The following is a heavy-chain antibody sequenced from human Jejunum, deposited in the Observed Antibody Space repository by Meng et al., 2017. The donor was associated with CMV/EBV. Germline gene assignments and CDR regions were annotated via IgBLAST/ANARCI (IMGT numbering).Heavy chain of an antibody. CDR2: IFHSGAT. J-gene: IGHJ4*02. CDR1: GGSLIGTNW. CDR3: GDPPAGY. V-gene: IGHV4/OR15-8*01. Sequence: TLYLTCVVSGGSLIGTNWWNWVRQPPGGGLEWIGEIFHSGATNYNPSLKSRVTISIDNSKNQFSLKLTSMTAADTAVYFCGDPPAGYWGQGTLVTVSS.